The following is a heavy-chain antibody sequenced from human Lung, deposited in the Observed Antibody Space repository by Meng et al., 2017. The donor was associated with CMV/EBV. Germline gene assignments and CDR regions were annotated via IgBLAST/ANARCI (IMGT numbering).Heavy chain of an antibody. J-gene: IGHJ3*02. CDR2: VGSEDDET. V-gene: IGHV1-69-2*01. D-gene: IGHD2-21*02. CDR1: GHTFTDYY. Sequence: VSGHTFTDYYIHWLQQAPGKGLEWMGLVGSEDDETFYSEKFQGRITISADTSANAAYMELSSLKSEDTAVYYCAATLTADNDDAYHIWGPGTVVTVSS. CDR3: AATLTADNDDAYHI.